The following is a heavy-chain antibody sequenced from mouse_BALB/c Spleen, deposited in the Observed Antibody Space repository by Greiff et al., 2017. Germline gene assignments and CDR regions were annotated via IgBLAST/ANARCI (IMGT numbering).Heavy chain of an antibody. D-gene: IGHD4-1*01. J-gene: IGHJ3*01. CDR1: GYSFTSYY. CDR2: IDPFNGGT. Sequence: EVQLQQSGPELMKPGASVKISCKASGYSFTSYYMHWVKQSHGKSLEWIGYIDPFNGGTSYNQKFKGKATLTVDKSSSTAYMHLSSLTSEDSAVYYCARGANWDAWFAYWGQGTLVTVSA. CDR3: ARGANWDAWFAY. V-gene: IGHV1-28*01.